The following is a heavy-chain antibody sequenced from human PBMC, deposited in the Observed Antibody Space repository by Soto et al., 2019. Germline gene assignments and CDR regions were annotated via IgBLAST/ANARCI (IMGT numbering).Heavy chain of an antibody. CDR3: AKPPYSNDFYS. D-gene: IGHD6-13*01. CDR1: GFTFSFHA. CDR2: ISEGDGRT. V-gene: IGHV3-23*01. Sequence: EVQLLESGGGLVRPGGSLRLSCAASGFTFSFHAMSWVRQAPGKGLEWVSAISEGDGRTYYADSVKGRFTISRDNSKNTLYLQMNSLRAEDTAIYYCAKPPYSNDFYSWGQGALVTVSS. J-gene: IGHJ4*02.